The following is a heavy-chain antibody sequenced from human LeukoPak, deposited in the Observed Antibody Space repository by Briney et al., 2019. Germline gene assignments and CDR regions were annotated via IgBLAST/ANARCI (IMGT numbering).Heavy chain of an antibody. CDR2: IYYSGST. CDR3: ASGTYYYDSSGPDAFDI. Sequence: SETLSLTCTVSGGSITNYYWSWIRQPPGKGLEWIGYIYYSGSTNYNPSLKSRVTISVDTSKNQFFLKLTSVTAADTTVYYCASGTYYYDSSGPDAFDIWGQGTMVTVSS. V-gene: IGHV4-59*01. J-gene: IGHJ3*02. D-gene: IGHD3-22*01. CDR1: GGSITNYY.